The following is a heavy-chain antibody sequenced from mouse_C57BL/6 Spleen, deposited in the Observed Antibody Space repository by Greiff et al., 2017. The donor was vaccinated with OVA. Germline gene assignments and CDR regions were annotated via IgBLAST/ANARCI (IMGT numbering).Heavy chain of an antibody. CDR3: ASDPGGYYLYYYAMDY. CDR2: IHPNSGST. D-gene: IGHD2-3*01. V-gene: IGHV1-64*01. J-gene: IGHJ4*01. CDR1: GYTFTSYW. Sequence: QVQLQQPGAELVKPGASVKLSCKASGYTFTSYWMHWVKQRPGQGLEWIGMIHPNSGSTNYNEKFKSKATLTVDKSSSTAYMQLSSLTSEDSAVYYWASDPGGYYLYYYAMDYWGQGTSVTVSS.